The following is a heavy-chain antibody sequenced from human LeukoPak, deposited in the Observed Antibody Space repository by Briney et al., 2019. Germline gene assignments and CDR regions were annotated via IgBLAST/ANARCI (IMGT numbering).Heavy chain of an antibody. CDR2: IYYSGST. J-gene: IGHJ4*02. V-gene: IGHV4-39*01. CDR1: GGSISSSSYH. CDR3: ARSLYDYVWGSYVTIDY. D-gene: IGHD3-16*01. Sequence: SETLSLTCTVSGGSISSSSYHWGWIRQPPGKGLEWIGSIYYSGSTYYNPSLKSRVTISVDTSKNQFSLKLSSVTAADTAVYYCARSLYDYVWGSYVTIDYWGQGTLVTVSS.